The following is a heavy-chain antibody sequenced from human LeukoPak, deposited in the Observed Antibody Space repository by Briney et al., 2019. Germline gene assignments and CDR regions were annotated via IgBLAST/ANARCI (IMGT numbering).Heavy chain of an antibody. CDR3: ARGTYYGSGSYVVDP. CDR2: IYYSGST. Sequence: SETLSLTCTVSGGSVSSGSYYWSWIRQPPGKGLEWIGYIYYSGSTNYNPSLKSRVTISVDTSKNQFSLKLSSVTAADTAVYYCARGTYYGSGSYVVDPWGQGTLVTVSS. V-gene: IGHV4-61*01. D-gene: IGHD3-10*01. J-gene: IGHJ5*02. CDR1: GGSVSSGSYY.